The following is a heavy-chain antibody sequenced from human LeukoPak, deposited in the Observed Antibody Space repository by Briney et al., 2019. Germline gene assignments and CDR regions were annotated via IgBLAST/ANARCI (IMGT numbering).Heavy chain of an antibody. J-gene: IGHJ5*02. D-gene: IGHD5-12*01. CDR2: INHSGST. CDR1: GGSISSYY. Sequence: SETLSLTCTFSGGSISSYYWSWIRQPPGKGLEWIGEINHSGSTNYNPSLKSRVTISVDTSKNQFSLKLSSVTAADTAVYYCARGRFGYSDYDWHRNWFDPWGQGTLVTVSS. CDR3: ARGRFGYSDYDWHRNWFDP. V-gene: IGHV4-34*01.